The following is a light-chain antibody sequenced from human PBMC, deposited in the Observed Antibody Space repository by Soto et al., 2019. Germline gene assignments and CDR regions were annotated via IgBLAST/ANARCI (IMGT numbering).Light chain of an antibody. J-gene: IGLJ1*01. CDR2: EVT. Sequence: QSALTQPASGSGSPGQSIAISCTGTSSDVGGYDYVSWYQQQPDKAPKLIIYEVTQRPSGVSHRFSGSKSGNTASLTISWLQAEDEADYYCSSHTSANTRVFGTGTKVTVL. CDR3: SSHTSANTRV. V-gene: IGLV2-14*01. CDR1: SSDVGGYDY.